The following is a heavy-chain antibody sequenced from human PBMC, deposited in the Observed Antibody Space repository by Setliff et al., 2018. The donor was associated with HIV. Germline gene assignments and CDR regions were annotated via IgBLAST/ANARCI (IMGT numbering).Heavy chain of an antibody. J-gene: IGHJ4*01. Sequence: GASVKVSCKASGYTFTDRFITWFHQAPGKGLEWMGRRYPRGDGTIYSERFRDRLTLSADLSTQTAYMQLDNLKSEDTAMYFCAAGPFNWGQYFWGHGTLVTVSS. CDR3: AAGPFNWGQYF. V-gene: IGHV1-69-2*01. CDR2: RYPRGDGT. CDR1: GYTFTDRF. D-gene: IGHD3-16*01.